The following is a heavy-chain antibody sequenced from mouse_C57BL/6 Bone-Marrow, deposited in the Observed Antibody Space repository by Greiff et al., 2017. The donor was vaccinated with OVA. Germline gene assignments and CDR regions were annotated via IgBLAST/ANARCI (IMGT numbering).Heavy chain of an antibody. D-gene: IGHD2-9*01. CDR3: TRGEILLWLRRDYYAMDY. J-gene: IGHJ4*01. V-gene: IGHV5-9-1*02. Sequence: EVQGVESGEGLVKPGGSLKLSCAASGFTFSSYAMSWVRQTPEKRLEWVAYISSGGDYIYYADTVKGRFTISRDNARNTLYLQMSSLKSEDTAMYYCTRGEILLWLRRDYYAMDYWGQGTSVTVSS. CDR2: ISSGGDYI. CDR1: GFTFSSYA.